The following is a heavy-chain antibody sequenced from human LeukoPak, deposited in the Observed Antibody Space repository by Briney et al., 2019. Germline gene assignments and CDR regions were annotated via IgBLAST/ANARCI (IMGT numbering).Heavy chain of an antibody. J-gene: IGHJ3*02. CDR2: IGGYGDST. CDR3: AKVLPTEWHVPDDAFDI. Sequence: GGSLRLSCEASGFFFSSYVMSWVRQAPGRGLEWVSAIGGYGDSTYYADSVKGRFTISRDNSNNTLYLQMNSLRAEDTAVYYCAKVLPTEWHVPDDAFDIWGQGTAVTVSS. D-gene: IGHD2-15*01. CDR1: GFFFSSYV. V-gene: IGHV3-23*01.